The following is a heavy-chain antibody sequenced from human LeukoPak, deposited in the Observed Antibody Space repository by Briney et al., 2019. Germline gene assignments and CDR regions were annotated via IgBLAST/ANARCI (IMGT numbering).Heavy chain of an antibody. CDR1: GFTFSSYA. V-gene: IGHV3-23*01. Sequence: PGGSLRLSCAASGFTFSSYAMSWVRQAPGKGLEWVSAISGSGGSTYYEDSVKGRVTISRDNSKNTMYLQMNSLRAEDTAVYYWAKVMRSGGSCDRSLFDYWGQGTLVTVSS. CDR3: AKVMRSGGSCDRSLFDY. D-gene: IGHD2-15*01. CDR2: ISGSGGST. J-gene: IGHJ4*02.